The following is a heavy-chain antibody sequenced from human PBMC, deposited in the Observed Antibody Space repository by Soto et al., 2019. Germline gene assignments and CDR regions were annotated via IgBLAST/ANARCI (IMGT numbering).Heavy chain of an antibody. Sequence: ASVPVSCKASRYTVTTYYMHWVRQARGQGLEWMGIINTSGGSTTYAQKFQDRVIMTRDTSTSTVYMELSSLRSEDTAVYYCARTGSGSTYSYYYGMDAWGQGTTVTVSS. CDR2: INTSGGST. CDR3: ARTGSGSTYSYYYGMDA. CDR1: RYTVTTYY. D-gene: IGHD2-15*01. J-gene: IGHJ6*02. V-gene: IGHV1-46*01.